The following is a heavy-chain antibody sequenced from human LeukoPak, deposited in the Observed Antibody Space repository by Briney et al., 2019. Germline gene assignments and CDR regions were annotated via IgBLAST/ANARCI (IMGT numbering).Heavy chain of an antibody. J-gene: IGHJ5*02. Sequence: ASVKVSCKASGYTFTSYGISWVRQAPGQGLEWMGWISAYNGNTNYAQKLQGRVTMTTDTSTSTAYMELRSLRSDDTAVYYCARSNFDWLLSPYNWFDPWGQGTLVTVSS. CDR1: GYTFTSYG. CDR2: ISAYNGNT. V-gene: IGHV1-18*01. D-gene: IGHD3-9*01. CDR3: ARSNFDWLLSPYNWFDP.